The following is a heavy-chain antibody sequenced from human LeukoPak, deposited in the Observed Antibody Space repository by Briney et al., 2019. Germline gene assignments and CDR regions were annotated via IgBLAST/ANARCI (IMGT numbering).Heavy chain of an antibody. Sequence: ASVKVSCKASGYTFISYDINWVRQAAGQGLEWMGWMNPNSGNTGYAQKFQGRVTMTRNTSISTAYMELSGLRSDDTAVYYCARGGERANFYGLGSSPNWFDPWGQGTPVTVSS. V-gene: IGHV1-8*02. CDR3: ARGGERANFYGLGSSPNWFDP. CDR2: MNPNSGNT. D-gene: IGHD3-10*01. CDR1: GYTFISYD. J-gene: IGHJ5*02.